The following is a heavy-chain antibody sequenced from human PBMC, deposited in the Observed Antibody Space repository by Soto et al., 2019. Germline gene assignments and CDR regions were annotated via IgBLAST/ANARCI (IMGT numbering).Heavy chain of an antibody. CDR2: IYWDDGK. CDR1: GFSLRTCGVG. D-gene: IGHD4-17*01. CDR3: AHLTTGGFYFDY. Sequence: QITLKESGPTLVKPTQTLTLTCTFSGFSLRTCGVGVGWIRQPPGKALEWLALIYWDDGKRYSPSLKSRLTITKDTSKHQVVLRMTNMDPVDTATYYCAHLTTGGFYFDYWGQGTLVTVSS. J-gene: IGHJ4*02. V-gene: IGHV2-5*02.